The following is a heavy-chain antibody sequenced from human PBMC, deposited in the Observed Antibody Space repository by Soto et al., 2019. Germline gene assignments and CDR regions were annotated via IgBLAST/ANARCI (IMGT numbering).Heavy chain of an antibody. J-gene: IGHJ4*02. Sequence: NPSETLSLTCTVSGGSISSYYWSWIRQPPGKGLEWIGYIYYSGSTNYNPSLKSRVTISVDTSKNQFSLKLSSVTAADTAVYYCARVNYDFWSGSQFDYWGQGTLVTVSS. CDR1: GGSISSYY. CDR2: IYYSGST. V-gene: IGHV4-59*01. D-gene: IGHD3-3*01. CDR3: ARVNYDFWSGSQFDY.